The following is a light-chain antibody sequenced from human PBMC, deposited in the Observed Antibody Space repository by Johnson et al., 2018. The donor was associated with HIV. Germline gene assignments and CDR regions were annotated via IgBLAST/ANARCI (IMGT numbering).Light chain of an antibody. CDR1: DSNIGNNY. CDR2: DND. V-gene: IGLV1-51*01. J-gene: IGLJ1*01. Sequence: QSVLTQPPSVSAAPGQKVTISCFGSDSNIGNNYVSWYQQVPGTAPKLLIYDNDKRPSGIPDRFSGSKSGTSATLGIAGLQTGDEADYYCGTWNNSLSANYVFGTGTKVTVL. CDR3: GTWNNSLSANYV.